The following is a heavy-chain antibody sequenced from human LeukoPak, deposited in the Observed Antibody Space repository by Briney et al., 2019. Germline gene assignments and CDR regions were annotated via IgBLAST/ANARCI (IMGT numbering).Heavy chain of an antibody. J-gene: IGHJ4*02. D-gene: IGHD6-13*01. CDR1: GFTFSSYA. V-gene: IGHV3-30*04. Sequence: PGRSLRLSCAASGFTFSSYAMHWVRQAPGKGLEWVAVISYDGSNKYYADSVKGRFTISRDNSKNTLYLQMNSLRAEDTAVYYCARGSSEYSSSWYGYLVYWGQGTLVTVSS. CDR3: ARGSSEYSSSWYGYLVY. CDR2: ISYDGSNK.